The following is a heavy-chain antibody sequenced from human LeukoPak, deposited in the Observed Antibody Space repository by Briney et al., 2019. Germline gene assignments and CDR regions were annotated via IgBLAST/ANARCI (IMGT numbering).Heavy chain of an antibody. Sequence: ASVKVSCKASGYTFTGYYIHWVRQAPGQGLEWMGWINSNSGGTNYAQKFQGRVTMTRDTSISTAHMELSRLRSDDTAVYYCARDNPGYSSSGDYYYFYMDVWGKGTTVTVSS. D-gene: IGHD6-6*01. CDR1: GYTFTGYY. CDR3: ARDNPGYSSSGDYYYFYMDV. V-gene: IGHV1-2*02. CDR2: INSNSGGT. J-gene: IGHJ6*03.